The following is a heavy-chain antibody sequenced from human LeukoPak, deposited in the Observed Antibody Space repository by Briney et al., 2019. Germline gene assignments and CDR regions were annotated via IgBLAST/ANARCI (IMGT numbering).Heavy chain of an antibody. Sequence: PSETLSLTCTVSGGSITSSAFYWGWIRQAPGKGLEWIGNIFHGGNTHYNPSLKSRVSISVDRSKNQVSLNLSSVTAADTAVYYCASGGDGYSLFDYWGQGTLVTVSS. CDR3: ASGGDGYSLFDY. V-gene: IGHV4-39*01. D-gene: IGHD5-24*01. J-gene: IGHJ4*02. CDR1: GGSITSSAFY. CDR2: IFHGGNT.